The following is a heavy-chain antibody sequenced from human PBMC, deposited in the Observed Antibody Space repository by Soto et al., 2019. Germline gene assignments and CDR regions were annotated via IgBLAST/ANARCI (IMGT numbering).Heavy chain of an antibody. D-gene: IGHD2-2*01. CDR1: GFMFSSYA. CDR3: AKDAGIPPYYFDF. J-gene: IGHJ4*02. CDR2: VSGSGEST. Sequence: EVQVLASGGGLVQPGGSLRLSCAASGFMFSSYAMSWVRQAPGKGLEWVSTVSGSGESTDYTDSVQGRFTISRDNSKNTVYLQMNSPRVEDTAVYYCAKDAGIPPYYFDFWGQGTLVTVSS. V-gene: IGHV3-23*01.